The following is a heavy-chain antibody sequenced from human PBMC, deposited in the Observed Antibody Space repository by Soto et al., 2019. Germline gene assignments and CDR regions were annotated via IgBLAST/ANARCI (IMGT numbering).Heavy chain of an antibody. V-gene: IGHV1-18*04. CDR2: ISAYNGNT. CDR3: AREWATVTILDY. J-gene: IGHJ4*02. CDR1: GYTFTSYG. D-gene: IGHD4-17*01. Sequence: ASVKVSCKVSGYTFTSYGISWVRQAPGQGLEWMGWISAYNGNTNYAQKLQGRVTMTTDTSTSTAYMELRSLRSDDTAVYYCAREWATVTILDYWGQGTLVTVSS.